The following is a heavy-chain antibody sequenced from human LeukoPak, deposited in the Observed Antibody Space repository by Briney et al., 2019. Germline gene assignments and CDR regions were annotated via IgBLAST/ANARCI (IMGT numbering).Heavy chain of an antibody. D-gene: IGHD5-12*01. Sequence: PSETVSLTRLVCGCFNSRRRYYWRGIRQPPGKALEWIGSMYYSGSTYYNSALKSRGTISVDTSKNQFSLKLSSVTAADTAVYYCAADRSGYALDYWGQGTLVTVSS. CDR1: GCFNSRRRYY. J-gene: IGHJ4*02. V-gene: IGHV4-39*01. CDR2: MYYSGST. CDR3: AADRSGYALDY.